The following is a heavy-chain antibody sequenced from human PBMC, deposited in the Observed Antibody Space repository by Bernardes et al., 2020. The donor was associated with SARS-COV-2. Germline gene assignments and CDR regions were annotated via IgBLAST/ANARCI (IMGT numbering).Heavy chain of an antibody. CDR3: ARGEGCDFWDDNTSFDS. D-gene: IGHD3-3*01. J-gene: IGHJ4*02. CDR1: VFTFSSYT. Sequence: GSIRVPYAASVFTFSSYTINWVRPAPGKGLEWVSSISCSSTSIYYADSVKGRFTISRDNAKNSLYLHMNSLRDEDTAVYYCARGEGCDFWDDNTSFDSWGQGTQVTVSS. V-gene: IGHV3-48*02. CDR2: ISCSSTSI.